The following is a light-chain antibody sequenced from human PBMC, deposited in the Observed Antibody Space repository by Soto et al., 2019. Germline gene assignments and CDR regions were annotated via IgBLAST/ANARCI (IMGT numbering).Light chain of an antibody. V-gene: IGKV3-20*01. J-gene: IGKJ1*01. CDR3: HQYRSSPQT. CDR1: QSVSSN. CDR2: GAS. Sequence: EIVMAQSPATLSVSPGERATLSCRASQSVSSNLAWYQQKPGQAPRLLIYGASTRATGIPDRFSGSGSGTDFTLTISRLEPEDFAVYFCHQYRSSPQTFGQGTKVDI.